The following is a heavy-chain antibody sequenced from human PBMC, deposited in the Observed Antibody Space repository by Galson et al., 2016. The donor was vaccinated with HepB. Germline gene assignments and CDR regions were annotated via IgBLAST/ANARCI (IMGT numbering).Heavy chain of an antibody. CDR3: ATQGLNPGAAFDI. CDR1: GYSFTSYW. CDR2: IYPGDSDT. J-gene: IGHJ3*02. V-gene: IGHV5-51*01. Sequence: QSGAEVKKPGESLKISCKGSGYSFTSYWIGWVRQMPGKGLEWMGIIYPGDSDTRYSPSFQGQVTIPADKSISTAYLQWSRLNASDTAMYYCATQGLNPGAAFDIWGQGTMVTVSS. D-gene: IGHD1-1*01.